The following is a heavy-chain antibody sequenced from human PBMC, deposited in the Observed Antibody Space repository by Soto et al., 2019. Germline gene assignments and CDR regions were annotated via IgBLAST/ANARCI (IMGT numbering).Heavy chain of an antibody. J-gene: IGHJ5*02. V-gene: IGHV1-69*13. CDR2: IIPIFGTA. CDR1: GGTFSSYA. Sequence: GASVKVSCKASGGTFSSYAISWVRQAPGQGLEWMGGIIPIFGTANYAQKFQGRVTITADESTSTAYMELSSLRSEDAAVYYCARWDAGYDSSGSPDSWFDPWGQGTLVTVSS. CDR3: ARWDAGYDSSGSPDSWFDP. D-gene: IGHD3-22*01.